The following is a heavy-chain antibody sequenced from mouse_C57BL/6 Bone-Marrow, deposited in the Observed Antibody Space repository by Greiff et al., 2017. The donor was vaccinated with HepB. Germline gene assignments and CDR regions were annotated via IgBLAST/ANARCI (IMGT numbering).Heavy chain of an antibody. CDR2: IDPANGNT. J-gene: IGHJ4*01. V-gene: IGHV14-3*01. CDR3: ASFYGSSYGLLAMDY. Sequence: QLKESVAELVRPGASVKLSCTASGFNIKNTYMHWVKQRPEQGLEWIGRIDPANGNTKYAPKFQGKATITADTSSNTAYLQLSSLTSEDTAIYYCASFYGSSYGLLAMDYWGQGTSVTVSS. CDR1: GFNIKNTY. D-gene: IGHD1-1*01.